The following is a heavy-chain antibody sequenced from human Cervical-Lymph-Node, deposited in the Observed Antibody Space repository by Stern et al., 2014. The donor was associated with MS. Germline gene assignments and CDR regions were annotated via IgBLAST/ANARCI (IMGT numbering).Heavy chain of an antibody. CDR2: IKRDGSET. V-gene: IGHV3-7*01. CDR3: TRFLQSGWSDLFDS. CDR1: GFTFSTSW. D-gene: IGHD6-19*01. Sequence: EVQLEESGGGLVQPGGSQRLSCVASGFTFSTSWMSWVRPAPGKGLEWVANIKRDGSETYYLDSVKGRFTISRDNAKSSLYLEMNSLRAEDTAVYYCTRFLQSGWSDLFDSWGRGTLVTVSS. J-gene: IGHJ5*01.